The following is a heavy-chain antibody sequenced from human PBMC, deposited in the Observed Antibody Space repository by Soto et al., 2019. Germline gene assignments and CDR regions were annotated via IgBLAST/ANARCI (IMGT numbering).Heavy chain of an antibody. Sequence: SETLSLTCTVSGGSISSFYWNWIRQPPGKGLEWIGYIEYSGSTNYNPSLKSRVTISVDTSKSQFSLRLSSVTAADTAVYYCARHPAPYSMSSAFDYWGQGTLVTVSS. D-gene: IGHD6-6*01. J-gene: IGHJ4*02. CDR3: ARHPAPYSMSSAFDY. V-gene: IGHV4-59*08. CDR1: GGSISSFY. CDR2: IEYSGST.